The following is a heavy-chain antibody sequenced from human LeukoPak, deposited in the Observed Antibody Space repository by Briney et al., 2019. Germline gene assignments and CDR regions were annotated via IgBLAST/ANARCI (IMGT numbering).Heavy chain of an antibody. D-gene: IGHD6-19*01. CDR1: GYTFSNYG. V-gene: IGHV1-18*01. CDR3: ARHSSGIYIPDGALEI. Sequence: ASVKVSCKASGYTFSNYGISWVRQAPGQGLEWMGWISSYNDNTNYAQKLQGRVTMTVDTSTTTVFMELRSLESDDTAVYFCARHSSGIYIPDGALEIWGQGTTVTVSS. CDR2: ISSYNDNT. J-gene: IGHJ3*02.